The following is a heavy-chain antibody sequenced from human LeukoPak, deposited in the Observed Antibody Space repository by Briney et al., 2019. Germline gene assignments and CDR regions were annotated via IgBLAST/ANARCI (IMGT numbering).Heavy chain of an antibody. CDR1: GFTFSNYW. CDR2: INQDGSKE. Sequence: GGSLRLPCAASGFTFSNYWMTWVRQAPGKGLEWVAHINQDGSKEYYMDSVKARFTISRDNAKNSLSLQMNSLRAEDTAVYYCARDGPGGYWGQGTLVTVSS. D-gene: IGHD3-10*01. J-gene: IGHJ4*02. CDR3: ARDGPGGY. V-gene: IGHV3-7*01.